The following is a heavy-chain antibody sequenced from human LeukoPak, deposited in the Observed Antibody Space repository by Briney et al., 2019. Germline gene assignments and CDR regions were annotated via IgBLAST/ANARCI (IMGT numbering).Heavy chain of an antibody. CDR2: IYWDDDK. CDR1: GFSLSTSGVG. Sequence: SGPTLVKPTQTLTLTCTFSGFSLSTSGVGVGWIRQPPGKALEWLALIYWDDDKRYSPSLKSRLTVTKDTSKNQVVLTMTNMDPVDTATYYCARKYYGSGSYYNDPHFDYWGQGTLVTVSS. J-gene: IGHJ4*02. D-gene: IGHD3-10*01. CDR3: ARKYYGSGSYYNDPHFDY. V-gene: IGHV2-5*02.